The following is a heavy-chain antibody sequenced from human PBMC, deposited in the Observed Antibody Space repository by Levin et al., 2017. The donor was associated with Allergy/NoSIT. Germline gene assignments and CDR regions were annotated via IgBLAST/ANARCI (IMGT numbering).Heavy chain of an antibody. CDR1: AVG. J-gene: IGHJ5*01. V-gene: IGHV2-5*02. CDR2: IYWDDDP. Sequence: AVGVGWFRQPPGQALEWLALIYWDDDPRYSPSLKSRLSIARDTSKNQVVLTLTNVDPVDTGTYYCAHRDYHSDPSKWFDSWGPGTEVTVSS. D-gene: IGHD4-11*01. CDR3: AHRDYHSDPSKWFDS.